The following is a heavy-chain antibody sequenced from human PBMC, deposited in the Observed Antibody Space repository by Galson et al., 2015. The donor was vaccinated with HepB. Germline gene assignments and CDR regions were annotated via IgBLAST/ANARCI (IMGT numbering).Heavy chain of an antibody. V-gene: IGHV3-30*18. CDR1: GFTFSSYG. J-gene: IGHJ6*02. CDR3: AKVPYGSSGFYYYYYGMDV. D-gene: IGHD6-6*01. CDR2: ISYDGSNK. Sequence: SLRLSCAASGFTFSSYGMHWVRQAPGKGLEWVAVISYDGSNKYYADSVKGRFTISRDNSKNTLYLQMNSLRAEDTAVYYCAKVPYGSSGFYYYYYGMDVWGQGTTVTVSS.